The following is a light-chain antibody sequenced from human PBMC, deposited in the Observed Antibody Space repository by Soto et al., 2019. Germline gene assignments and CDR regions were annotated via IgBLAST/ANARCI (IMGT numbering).Light chain of an antibody. V-gene: IGKV3-11*01. J-gene: IGKJ1*01. Sequence: FVVTQSPDTLSLSPGETATLSCRASQSVSSSVAWYQHKPGQSPRLVVYSGYKRSPGIPARFSGSGSGTDFTLTISSLESDDFAIYYCQQRYSWLRVFXPGTKADIK. CDR1: QSVSSS. CDR3: QQRYSWLRV. CDR2: SGY.